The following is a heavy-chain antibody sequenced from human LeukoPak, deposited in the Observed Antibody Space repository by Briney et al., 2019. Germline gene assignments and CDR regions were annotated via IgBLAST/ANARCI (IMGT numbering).Heavy chain of an antibody. CDR1: GFTFSDYY. CDR3: ARPPALHYYDSSTPGGAFDI. CDR2: ISSSGSTI. Sequence: PGGSLRLSCAASGFTFSDYYMSWIRQAPGKGLEWVSYISSSGSTIYYADSVKGRFTISRDNAKNSLYLQMNSLRAEDTAVYYCARPPALHYYDSSTPGGAFDIWGQGTMVTVSS. V-gene: IGHV3-11*01. J-gene: IGHJ3*02. D-gene: IGHD3-22*01.